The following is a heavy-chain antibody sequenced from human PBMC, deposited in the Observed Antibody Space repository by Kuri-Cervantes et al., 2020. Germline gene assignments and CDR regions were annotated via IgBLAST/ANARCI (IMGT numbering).Heavy chain of an antibody. D-gene: IGHD2-15*01. CDR1: GFTSTNYA. CDR3: AHLITRVAYFDY. CDR2: ISTSGGST. Sequence: GESLKISCAVSGFTSTNYAMTWVRQAPGKGLEWVSTISTSGGSTYYADSVKGRFTISRDNAKNTLYLQMNSLRAEDTAVYYCAHLITRVAYFDYWGQGTLVTVSS. V-gene: IGHV3-23*01. J-gene: IGHJ4*02.